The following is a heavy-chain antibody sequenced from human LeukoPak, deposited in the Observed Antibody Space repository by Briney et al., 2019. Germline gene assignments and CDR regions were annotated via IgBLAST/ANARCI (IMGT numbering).Heavy chain of an antibody. J-gene: IGHJ4*02. CDR3: ARDLGPDY. CDR1: GFTFSGYA. CDR2: ISYDGSNK. D-gene: IGHD1-26*01. Sequence: PGGSLRLSCAASGFTFSGYAMSWVRQAPGKGLEWVAVISYDGSNKYYADSVKGRFTISRDNSKNTLYLQMNSLRAEDTAVYYCARDLGPDYWGQGTLVTVSS. V-gene: IGHV3-30-3*01.